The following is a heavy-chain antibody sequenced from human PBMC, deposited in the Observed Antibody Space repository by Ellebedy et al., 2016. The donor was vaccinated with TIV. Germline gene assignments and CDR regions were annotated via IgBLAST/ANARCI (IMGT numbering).Heavy chain of an antibody. CDR3: ARVGSGWYPMDV. Sequence: ASVKVSCKASGGTFSSYAIGWVRQAPGQGLEWMGGIIPIFGTANYAQKFQGRVTITADESTSTAYMELSSLRSEDTAVYYCARVGSGWYPMDVWGQGTTVTVSS. V-gene: IGHV1-69*13. J-gene: IGHJ6*02. CDR2: IIPIFGTA. CDR1: GGTFSSYA. D-gene: IGHD6-19*01.